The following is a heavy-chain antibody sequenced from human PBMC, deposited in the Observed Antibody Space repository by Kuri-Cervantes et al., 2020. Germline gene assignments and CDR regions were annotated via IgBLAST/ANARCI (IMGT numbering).Heavy chain of an antibody. CDR3: ASSVGGSGYYPFDY. J-gene: IGHJ4*02. CDR1: GGSVSSGSYY. V-gene: IGHV4-61*02. CDR2: IYTSGSP. Sequence: SCTVSGGSVSSGSYYWSWIRQPAGKGLQWIGRIYTSGSPNYNPSLKSRVTISLDKSKNQFSLKLNSVTAADTAVYYCASSVGGSGYYPFDYWGQGTLVTVSS. D-gene: IGHD3-22*01.